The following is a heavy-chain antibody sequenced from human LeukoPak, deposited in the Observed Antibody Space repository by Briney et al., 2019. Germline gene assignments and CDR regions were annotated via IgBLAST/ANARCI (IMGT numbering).Heavy chain of an antibody. CDR1: GGTFSSYA. CDR3: ARGNGDYFHYFDY. D-gene: IGHD4-17*01. J-gene: IGHJ4*02. CDR2: IIPIFGTA. V-gene: IGHV1-69*13. Sequence: SVKVSCKASGGTFSSYAISWVRQAPGQGLEWMGGIIPIFGTANYAQKFQGRVTITADESTSTAYMELSSLRSGDTAVYYCARGNGDYFHYFDYWGQGTLVTVSS.